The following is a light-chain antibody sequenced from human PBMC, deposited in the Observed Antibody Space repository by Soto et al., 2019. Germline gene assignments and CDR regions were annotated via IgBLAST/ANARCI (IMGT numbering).Light chain of an antibody. CDR3: TSYTSSSTLYV. Sequence: QSVLTQPASVSWSPGQSITISCTGTSSDVGGYKYVSWYQHHPGKAPKFLIYEVSNRPSGVSNRFSGSRSGNTASLTISGLQAEDEADYYCTSYTSSSTLYVFGTGSKVTVL. J-gene: IGLJ1*01. V-gene: IGLV2-14*01. CDR1: SSDVGGYKY. CDR2: EVS.